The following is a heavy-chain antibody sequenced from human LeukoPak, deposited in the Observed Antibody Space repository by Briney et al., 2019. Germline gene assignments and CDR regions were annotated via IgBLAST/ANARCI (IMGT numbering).Heavy chain of an antibody. V-gene: IGHV4-59*11. D-gene: IGHD1-7*01. CDR2: IYYGGTT. CDR3: ARVGGRPGTTDYYYYYYMDV. CDR1: GGSISSHY. Sequence: SETLSLTCTVSGGSISSHYWSWIRQPPGKGLEWIGYIYYGGTTTYNPSLKSRVIISVDTSKNQFSLKLTSVTTADTAVYYCARVGGRPGTTDYYYYYYMDVWGKGTTVTVSS. J-gene: IGHJ6*03.